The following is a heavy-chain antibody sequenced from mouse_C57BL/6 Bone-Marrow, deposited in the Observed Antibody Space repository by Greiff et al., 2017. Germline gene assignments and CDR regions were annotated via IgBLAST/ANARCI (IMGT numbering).Heavy chain of an antibody. CDR2: INPGSGGT. V-gene: IGHV1-54*01. CDR3: STTGTEGFAY. J-gene: IGHJ3*01. CDR1: GYAFTNYL. D-gene: IGHD4-1*02. Sequence: QVQLQQSGAELVRPGTSVKVSCKASGYAFTNYLIEWVKQRPGQGLEWIGVINPGSGGTNYNEKFKGKATLTADKSSSTAYMQLSSLTSEDSAVYFYSTTGTEGFAYWGQGTLVTVSA.